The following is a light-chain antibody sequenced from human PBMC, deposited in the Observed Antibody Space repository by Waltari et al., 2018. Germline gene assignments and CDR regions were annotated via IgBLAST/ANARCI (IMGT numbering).Light chain of an antibody. CDR3: SSYTTSSTLV. CDR2: DVS. Sequence: QSALTQPASVSGSPGQSITISCTGTSSDVGGYNYVSWYQQHPDKAPKLMIYDVSKRPSGVSYRFSGSKSGNTASLTISGLQAEDETDYYCSSYTTSSTLVFGGGTKLTVL. CDR1: SSDVGGYNY. V-gene: IGLV2-14*01. J-gene: IGLJ2*01.